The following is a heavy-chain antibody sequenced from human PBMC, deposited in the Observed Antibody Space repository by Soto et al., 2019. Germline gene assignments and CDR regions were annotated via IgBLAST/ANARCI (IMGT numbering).Heavy chain of an antibody. J-gene: IGHJ6*02. CDR1: GFTFSSYS. D-gene: IGHD3-3*01. V-gene: IGHV3-21*01. CDR3: ASQFDFWSGHFGMDV. Sequence: GGSLRLSCAASGFTFSSYSMNWVRQAPGKGLEWVSSISSSSSYIYYADSVKGRFTISRDNAKNSPFLQMNSLRAEDTAVYYCASQFDFWSGHFGMDVWGQGTTVTVSS. CDR2: ISSSSSYI.